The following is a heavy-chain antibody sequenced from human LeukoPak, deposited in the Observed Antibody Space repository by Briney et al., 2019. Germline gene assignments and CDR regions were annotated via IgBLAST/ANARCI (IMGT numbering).Heavy chain of an antibody. CDR3: AKDGRAYYYYMDV. Sequence: PGGSLRLSCAASGFTFSSYGMHWVRQAPGKGLEWVAFIRYDGSNKYYADSVKGRFTISRDNSKNTLYLQMNSLRAEDTAVYYCAKDGRAYYYYMDVWGKGTTVTVSS. V-gene: IGHV3-30*02. CDR1: GFTFSSYG. J-gene: IGHJ6*03. CDR2: IRYDGSNK.